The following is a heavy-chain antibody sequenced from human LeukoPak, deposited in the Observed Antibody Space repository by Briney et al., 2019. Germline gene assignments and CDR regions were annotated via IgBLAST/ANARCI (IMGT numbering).Heavy chain of an antibody. D-gene: IGHD2-2*01. CDR2: ISGSGDST. V-gene: IGHV3-23*01. CDR1: GFTFTTYA. Sequence: GGSLRLSCAASGFTFTTYAMSWVRQAPGKGLEWVSVISGSGDSTYYADSVKGRFTISRDNSKNTLHLQMNSLRAEDTAVYYCARSRDMLGYCSSTSCYYFDYWGQGTLVTVSS. J-gene: IGHJ4*02. CDR3: ARSRDMLGYCSSTSCYYFDY.